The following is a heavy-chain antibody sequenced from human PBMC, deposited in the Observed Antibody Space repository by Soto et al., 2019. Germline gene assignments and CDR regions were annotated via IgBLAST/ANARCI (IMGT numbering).Heavy chain of an antibody. CDR1: GFTFSSYA. D-gene: IGHD2-15*01. V-gene: IGHV3-23*01. Sequence: PGGSLRLSCAASGFTFSSYAMSWVRQGPGKGLEWVSAISGSGGSTYYADSVKGRFTISRDNSKNTLYLQMNSLRAEDTAVYYCAKPPYCSGGSCVDYWGQGTLVTVSS. CDR2: ISGSGGST. J-gene: IGHJ4*02. CDR3: AKPPYCSGGSCVDY.